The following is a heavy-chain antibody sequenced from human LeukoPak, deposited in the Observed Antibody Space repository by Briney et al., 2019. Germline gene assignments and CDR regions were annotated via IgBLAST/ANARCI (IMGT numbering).Heavy chain of an antibody. D-gene: IGHD3-3*01. V-gene: IGHV3-21*01. CDR3: ARDLHYDFWSGRGLGGYYYYGMDV. Sequence: SGGSLRLSCAASGFTFSSYSMNWVRQAPGKGLEWVSSISSSSSYIYYADSAKGRFTISRDNAKNSLYLQMNSLRAEDTAVYYCARDLHYDFWSGRGLGGYYYYGMDVWGQGTTVTVSS. J-gene: IGHJ6*02. CDR1: GFTFSSYS. CDR2: ISSSSSYI.